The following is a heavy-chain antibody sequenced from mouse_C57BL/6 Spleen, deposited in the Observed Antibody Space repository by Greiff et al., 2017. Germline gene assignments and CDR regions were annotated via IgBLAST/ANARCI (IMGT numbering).Heavy chain of an antibody. CDR1: GFTFSNYW. Sequence: EVKVEESGGGLVQPGGSMKLSCVASGFTFSNYWMNWVRQSPEKGLEWVAQIRLKSDNYATHYAESVKGRFTISRDDSKSSVYLQMNNLRAEDTGIYYCTGGYYSYYFDYWGQGTTLTVSS. CDR2: IRLKSDNYAT. CDR3: TGGYYSYYFDY. D-gene: IGHD2-3*01. V-gene: IGHV6-3*01. J-gene: IGHJ2*01.